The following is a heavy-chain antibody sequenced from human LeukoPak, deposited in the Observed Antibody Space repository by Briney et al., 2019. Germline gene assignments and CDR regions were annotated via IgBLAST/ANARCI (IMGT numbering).Heavy chain of an antibody. CDR2: MNSDGTST. CDR1: GFTFSSYW. Sequence: AGGSLRLSCTASGFTFSSYWMHWVRQAPGGGLLWVSLMNSDGTSTSYADSVRGRFIISRDNAKNTLYLQMNSLRAEDTALYYCARGDIGSPSNWGQGTLVTVSS. D-gene: IGHD2-2*01. J-gene: IGHJ4*02. CDR3: ARGDIGSPSN. V-gene: IGHV3-74*01.